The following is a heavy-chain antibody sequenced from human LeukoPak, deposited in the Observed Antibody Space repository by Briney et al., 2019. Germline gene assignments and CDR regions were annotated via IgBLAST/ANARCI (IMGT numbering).Heavy chain of an antibody. V-gene: IGHV1-69*04. CDR1: GGTFSSYA. Sequence: SVKVSCKASGGTFSSYAISWVRQAPGQGLEWMGRIIPILGIANYAQKFQGRVTITADKSTSTAYMELSSLRSEDTAVYYCARIGYLYYFDYWGQGTLVTVSS. J-gene: IGHJ4*02. D-gene: IGHD6-13*01. CDR2: IIPILGIA. CDR3: ARIGYLYYFDY.